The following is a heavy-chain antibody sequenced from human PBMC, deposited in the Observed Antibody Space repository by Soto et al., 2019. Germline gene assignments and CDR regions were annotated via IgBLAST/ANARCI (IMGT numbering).Heavy chain of an antibody. CDR1: GFTFSSYS. Sequence: EVQLVESGGGLVQPGGSLRLSCAASGFTFSSYSMNWVRQTPGKGLAWVSYISSSSSTIYYADSVKGRFTISRDNAKNSLYLQMNSLRDEDTAVYYCARDFGDIVVVPAADSEGYYYYYGMDVWGQGTTVTVSS. CDR2: ISSSSSTI. D-gene: IGHD2-2*01. V-gene: IGHV3-48*02. J-gene: IGHJ6*02. CDR3: ARDFGDIVVVPAADSEGYYYYYGMDV.